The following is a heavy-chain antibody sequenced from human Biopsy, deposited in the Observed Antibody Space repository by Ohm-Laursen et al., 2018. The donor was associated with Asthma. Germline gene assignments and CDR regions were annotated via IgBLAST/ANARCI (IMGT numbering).Heavy chain of an antibody. CDR1: GFILSNYD. CDR3: ARGDWYGSASNGY. Sequence: LSFTCTASGFILSNYDMHWVRQAPGKGLEWVAVLSYNGNNKYYADSVRGRFTISRDNSENTLYLQMNSLRVEDTAVYYCARGDWYGSASNGYWGQGTLVTVSA. J-gene: IGHJ4*02. CDR2: LSYNGNNK. V-gene: IGHV3-30*03. D-gene: IGHD6-6*01.